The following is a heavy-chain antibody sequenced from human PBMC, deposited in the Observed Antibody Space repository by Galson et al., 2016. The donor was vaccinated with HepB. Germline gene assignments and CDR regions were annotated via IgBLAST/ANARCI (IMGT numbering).Heavy chain of an antibody. D-gene: IGHD4-23*01. J-gene: IGHJ5*02. V-gene: IGHV4-39*01. Sequence: EPLSLTCTVSGGSINSRSYYWGWIRQPPGKGLEWIGSIYYSGSTYYHPSLQSRVTISVDTSKNQPSRGLTSVTAADTAVYYCSRHRPRDYGGNPTNWFDPWGQGTLVTVSP. CDR2: IYYSGST. CDR1: GGSINSRSYY. CDR3: SRHRPRDYGGNPTNWFDP.